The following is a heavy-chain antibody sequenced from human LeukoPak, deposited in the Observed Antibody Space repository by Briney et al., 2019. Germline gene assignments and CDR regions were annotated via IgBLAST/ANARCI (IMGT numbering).Heavy chain of an antibody. D-gene: IGHD5-18*01. J-gene: IGHJ4*02. CDR1: GGTFSSYA. Sequence: ASVKVSCKASGGTFSSYAISWVRQAPGQGLEWMGGIIPIFGTANYAQKSQGRVTITTDESTSTAYMELSSLRSEDTAVYYCARPSLGGYSYGYSYWGQGTLVTVSS. CDR2: IIPIFGTA. V-gene: IGHV1-69*05. CDR3: ARPSLGGYSYGYSY.